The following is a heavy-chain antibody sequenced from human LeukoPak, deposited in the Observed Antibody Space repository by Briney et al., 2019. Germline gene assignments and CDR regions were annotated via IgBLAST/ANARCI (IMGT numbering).Heavy chain of an antibody. Sequence: PGGSLRPSCAASGFTFSSYWMHWVRQAPGKGLVWVSRINSDGSSTSYADSVKGRFTISRDNAKNTLYLQMNSLRAEDTAVYYCASGVYDYVWGSYPFFRGGQGTLVTVSS. CDR2: INSDGSST. V-gene: IGHV3-74*01. J-gene: IGHJ4*02. D-gene: IGHD3-16*02. CDR1: GFTFSSYW. CDR3: ASGVYDYVWGSYPFFR.